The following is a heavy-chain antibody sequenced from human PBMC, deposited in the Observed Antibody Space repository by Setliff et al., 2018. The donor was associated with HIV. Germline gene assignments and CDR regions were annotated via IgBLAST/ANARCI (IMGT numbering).Heavy chain of an antibody. J-gene: IGHJ4*02. D-gene: IGHD3-10*01. Sequence: GGSLRLSCAASGFTFSSYAMHWVRQAPGKGLEWVAVVSYDGSNKYYADSVKGRFTISRDNTKNTLSLQMNSLRTEDTAVYYCAKGKDYGNSYFDYWGQGTLVTVSS. CDR2: VSYDGSNK. CDR3: AKGKDYGNSYFDY. CDR1: GFTFSSYA. V-gene: IGHV3-30*04.